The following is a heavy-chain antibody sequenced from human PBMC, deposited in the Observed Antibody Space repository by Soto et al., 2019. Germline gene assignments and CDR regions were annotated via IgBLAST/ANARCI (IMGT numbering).Heavy chain of an antibody. V-gene: IGHV4-4*02. CDR1: GGSISTSNW. J-gene: IGHJ5*02. CDR2: IYHSGCT. CDR3: ALWGSSIPARGWFDP. Sequence: QVQLQESGPGLVKPSGTLSITCAVSGGSISTSNWWRWVRHPPGKGLEWIGEIYHSGCTNYNPSLKSRVTISVNKAKNQLPLELSSVTAEDPAVFYCALWGSSIPARGWFDPWGQGTLVTVSS. D-gene: IGHD6-6*01.